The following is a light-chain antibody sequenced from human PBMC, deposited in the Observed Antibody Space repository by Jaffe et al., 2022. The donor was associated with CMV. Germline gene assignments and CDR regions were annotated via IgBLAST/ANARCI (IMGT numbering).Light chain of an antibody. Sequence: HSVLTQPPSVSGAPGQRVTISCTGSSSNIGAGYEVHWYQQLPGTAPKLLIYDDNNRPSGVPDRFSGSKSGTSASLAITGLQAEDEADYYCQSYDSSLRDEVVLGGGTKLTVL. CDR2: DDN. J-gene: IGLJ2*01. CDR3: QSYDSSLRDEVV. V-gene: IGLV1-40*01. CDR1: SSNIGAGYE.